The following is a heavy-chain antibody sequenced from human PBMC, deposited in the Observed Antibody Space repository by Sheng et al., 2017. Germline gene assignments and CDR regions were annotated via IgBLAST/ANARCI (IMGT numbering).Heavy chain of an antibody. J-gene: IGHJ3*02. CDR3: ASLGYCSSTSCYGAFDI. D-gene: IGHD2-2*01. CDR1: GGTFSSYA. Sequence: QVQLVQSGAEVKKPGSSVKVSCKASGGTFSSYAISWVRQAPGQGLEWMGGIIPILGIANYAQKFQGRVTITADKSTSTAYMELSSLRSEDTAVYYCASLGYCSSTSCYGAFDIWGQGTMVTVSS. CDR2: IIPILGIA. V-gene: IGHV1-69*04.